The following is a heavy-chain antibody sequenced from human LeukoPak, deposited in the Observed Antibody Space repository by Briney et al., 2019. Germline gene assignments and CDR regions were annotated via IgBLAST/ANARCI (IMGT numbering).Heavy chain of an antibody. CDR3: ARSLPATREPPAIDY. CDR2: ISHDGNTK. V-gene: IGHV3-30*14. CDR1: GFTFSTYT. Sequence: GGSLRLSCTASGFTFSTYTMHWVRQAPGKGLEWVTVISHDGNTKHYADSVKGRFTIPRDNSKNSLYLQMNSLRAEDTAFYSRARSLPATREPPAIDYWGQGTLVTVSS. J-gene: IGHJ4*02. D-gene: IGHD2-2*01.